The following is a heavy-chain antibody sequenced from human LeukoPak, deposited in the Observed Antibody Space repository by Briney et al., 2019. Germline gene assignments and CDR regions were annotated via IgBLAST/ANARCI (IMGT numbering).Heavy chain of an antibody. V-gene: IGHV1-2*02. CDR3: ARGVGAVAVDNWFDP. D-gene: IGHD6-19*01. J-gene: IGHJ5*02. CDR2: INPNSGGR. Sequence: ASVKVSCKASGYTFTGYYMHWVRQAPGQGLEWMGWINPNSGGRNYAQKFQGRVTMTRDMSTSTVYMELSSLRSEDTAVYYCARGVGAVAVDNWFDPWGQGTLVTVSS. CDR1: GYTFTGYY.